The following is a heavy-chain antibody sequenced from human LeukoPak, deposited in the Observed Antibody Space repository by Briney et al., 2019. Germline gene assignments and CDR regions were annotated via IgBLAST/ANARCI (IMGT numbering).Heavy chain of an antibody. CDR2: INNSGGNT. J-gene: IGHJ4*02. CDR3: ARGCSGGSCFGDFDY. V-gene: IGHV3-23*01. Sequence: PGGSLRLSCTASGFTFRSYAMSWVRQAPGKGLEWVSTINNSGGNTYYADSVKGRFTISRDNSKDTLYLQMNSLRAEDTAVYYCARGCSGGSCFGDFDYWGQGTLGTVSS. CDR1: GFTFRSYA. D-gene: IGHD2-15*01.